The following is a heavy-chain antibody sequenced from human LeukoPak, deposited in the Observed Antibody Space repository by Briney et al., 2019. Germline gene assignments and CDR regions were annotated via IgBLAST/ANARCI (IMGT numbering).Heavy chain of an antibody. J-gene: IGHJ6*04. CDR1: GGSISSYY. CDR3: ARATPSYCSSTSCYYYYYGMDV. CDR2: IYYSGST. V-gene: IGHV4-59*01. Sequence: PSETLSLTCTVSGGSISSYYWSWIRQPPGKGLEWIGYIYYSGSTNYNPSLTSRVTISVDTSKNQFSLKLTSVTAADTAVYYCARATPSYCSSTSCYYYYYGMDVWGKGTTVTVSS. D-gene: IGHD2-2*01.